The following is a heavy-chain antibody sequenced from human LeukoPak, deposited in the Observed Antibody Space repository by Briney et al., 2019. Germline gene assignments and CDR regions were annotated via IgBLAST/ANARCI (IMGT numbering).Heavy chain of an antibody. CDR2: ISYDGSNK. CDR1: GFTFSSYA. D-gene: IGHD4-23*01. Sequence: GRSLRLSCAASGFTFSSYAMHWVRQAPGKGLEWVAVISYDGSNKYYADSVKGRFTISRDNSKNTLYLQMNSLRAEDTAVYYCARARTVVTPGYLDYWGQGTLVTVSS. CDR3: ARARTVVTPGYLDY. J-gene: IGHJ4*02. V-gene: IGHV3-30-3*01.